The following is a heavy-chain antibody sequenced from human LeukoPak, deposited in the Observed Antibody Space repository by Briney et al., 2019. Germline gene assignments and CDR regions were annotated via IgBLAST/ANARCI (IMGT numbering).Heavy chain of an antibody. CDR1: GFTFSSYA. Sequence: GGSLRLSCAASGFTFSSYAMSWVRQAPGKGLEWVSAISGSGGSTYYADSVKGRFTISRDNSKNTLYLQMNSLRAEDTAVYYCARVRSSNINLPYWYFDLWGRGALVTVSS. J-gene: IGHJ2*01. CDR2: ISGSGGST. D-gene: IGHD1-14*01. CDR3: ARVRSSNINLPYWYFDL. V-gene: IGHV3-23*01.